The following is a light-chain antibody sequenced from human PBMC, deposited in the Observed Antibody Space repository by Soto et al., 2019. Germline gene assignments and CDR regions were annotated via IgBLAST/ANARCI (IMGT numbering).Light chain of an antibody. J-gene: IGKJ1*01. CDR2: GAS. CDR3: QQYNNWPQT. Sequence: EIVMTQSPATLSVSPGERATLSCRASQSVSSNLAWYQQKPGQAPRLLIYGASTRATGIPARFSGSGSGTEFTLTISSLQSEYFAVYYCQQYNNWPQTFGRGT. CDR1: QSVSSN. V-gene: IGKV3-15*01.